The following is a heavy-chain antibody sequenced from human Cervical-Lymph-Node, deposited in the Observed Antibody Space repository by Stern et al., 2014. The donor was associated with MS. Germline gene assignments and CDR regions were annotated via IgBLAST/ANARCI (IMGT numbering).Heavy chain of an antibody. CDR1: GFTVRRNF. CDR2: IYSGGST. D-gene: IGHD3-16*01. V-gene: IGHV3-53*01. Sequence: EVQLVESGGGLIQPGGSLRLSCAASGFTVRRNFMTWVRQAPGKGLEWVSHIYSGGSTYYADSVKGRFSISRDTSKNTLHLQMNSLRVEDTAVYYCASDPSSLGDLAYWGQGSLVTVSS. CDR3: ASDPSSLGDLAY. J-gene: IGHJ4*02.